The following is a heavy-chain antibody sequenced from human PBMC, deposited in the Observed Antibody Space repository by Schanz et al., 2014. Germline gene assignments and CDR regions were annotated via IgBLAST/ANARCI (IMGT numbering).Heavy chain of an antibody. V-gene: IGHV3-48*01. CDR2: ISSSSSTI. CDR3: ARGGSGSHYRLDY. Sequence: EVQLLESGGGLVQPGRSLRLSCAASGFTFSGYSMNWVRQAPGKGLEWVAYISSSSSTIHYADSMKGRFTVSRDNAENALYLQMNSLRAEDTGLYFCARGGSGSHYRLDYWGQGTLVTVSS. J-gene: IGHJ4*02. D-gene: IGHD1-26*01. CDR1: GFTFSGYS.